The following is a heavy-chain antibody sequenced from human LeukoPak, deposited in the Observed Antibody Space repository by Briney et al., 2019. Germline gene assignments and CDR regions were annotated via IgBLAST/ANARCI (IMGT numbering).Heavy chain of an antibody. D-gene: IGHD3-3*01. J-gene: IGHJ4*02. Sequence: EGSLRLSCAASGFTFSSYWMNWARQAPGKGLEWVASINHNGNVNYYVDSVKGRFTISRDNSKNTLYLQMNSLRAEDTAVYYCAKDRQYYDFWSGYFDWGQGTLVTVSS. V-gene: IGHV3-7*01. CDR2: INHNGNVN. CDR1: GFTFSSYW. CDR3: AKDRQYYDFWSGYFD.